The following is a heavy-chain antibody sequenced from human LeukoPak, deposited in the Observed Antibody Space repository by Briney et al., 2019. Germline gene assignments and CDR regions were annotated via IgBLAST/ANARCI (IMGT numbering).Heavy chain of an antibody. J-gene: IGHJ4*02. CDR2: INHSGST. Sequence: SETLSLTCAVYGGSFSGYYWSWIRQPPGKGLEWIGEINHSGSTNYNPSLKSRVTISVDTSKNQFSLKLSSVTAADTAVYYCASRPRWYCSGGSCYHFDYWGQGTLVTVSS. D-gene: IGHD2-15*01. V-gene: IGHV4-34*01. CDR1: GGSFSGYY. CDR3: ASRPRWYCSGGSCYHFDY.